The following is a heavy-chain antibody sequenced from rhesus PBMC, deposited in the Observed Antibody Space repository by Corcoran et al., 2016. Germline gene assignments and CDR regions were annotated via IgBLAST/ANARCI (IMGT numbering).Heavy chain of an antibody. D-gene: IGHD3-3*01. CDR3: ARELRSWNFDY. Sequence: QVQLQESGPGLVKPSETLSLTCAVSGGSISDSYYWRRIRQPPGKGLEWIGYIYGSGGSTYYNPSLKIRVTISTDTSKNQFSLKLSSVTAADTAVYYCARELRSWNFDYWGQGVLVTVSS. CDR2: IYGSGGST. V-gene: IGHV4-106*01. J-gene: IGHJ4*01. CDR1: GGSISDSYY.